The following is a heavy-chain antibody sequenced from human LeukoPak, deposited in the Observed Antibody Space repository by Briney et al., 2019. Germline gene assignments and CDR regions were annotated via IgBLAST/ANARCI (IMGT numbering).Heavy chain of an antibody. V-gene: IGHV4-59*01. CDR3: ARGRLRSSNDY. Sequence: SETLSLTCTVSGGSISSYYWSWIRQPPGKGLEWIGYIYYSGSTNYNPSLKGRVTISVDTSKNQFSLKLSSVTAADTAVYYCARGRLRSSNDYWGQGTLVTVSS. CDR1: GGSISSYY. D-gene: IGHD4-17*01. CDR2: IYYSGST. J-gene: IGHJ4*02.